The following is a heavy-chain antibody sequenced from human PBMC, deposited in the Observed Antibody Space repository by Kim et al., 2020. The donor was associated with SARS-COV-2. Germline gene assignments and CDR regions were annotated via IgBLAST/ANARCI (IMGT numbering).Heavy chain of an antibody. CDR2: IYYSGST. CDR3: ARDQEVRGVIPFDY. J-gene: IGHJ4*02. D-gene: IGHD3-10*01. Sequence: SETLSLTCTVSGGSISSSSYYWGWIRQPPGKGLEWIGSIYYSGSTYYNPSLKSRVTISVDTSKNQFSLKLSSVTAADTAVYYCARDQEVRGVIPFDYWGQGTLVTVSS. V-gene: IGHV4-39*07. CDR1: GGSISSSSYY.